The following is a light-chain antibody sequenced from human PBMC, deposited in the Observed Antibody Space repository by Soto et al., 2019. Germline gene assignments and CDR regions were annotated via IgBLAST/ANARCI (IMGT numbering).Light chain of an antibody. CDR2: DDN. J-gene: IGLJ1*01. CDR1: ISNIGGNS. V-gene: IGLV1-51*01. Sequence: QSVLTQPPSVSAAPGQKFTISCSGSISNIGGNSVSWYQQLPGTAPKLLIYDDNKRPSGIPDRFSGSKSGTSATLGITGFQTGDEADYYCGSWDSSLSAYVLGTGTKVTVL. CDR3: GSWDSSLSAYV.